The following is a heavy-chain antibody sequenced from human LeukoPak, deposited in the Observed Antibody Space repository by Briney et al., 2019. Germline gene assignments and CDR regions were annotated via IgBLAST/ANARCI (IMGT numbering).Heavy chain of an antibody. V-gene: IGHV4-34*01. CDR3: ARVTPYSSSWSYYYYYGMDV. Sequence: SETLSLTCAVYGGSFSGYYWSWIRQPPGKGLEWIGEINHSGSTNYNPSLKSRVTISVDTSKNQFSLKLSSVTAADTAVYYCARVTPYSSSWSYYYYYGMDVWGQGTTVTVSS. CDR2: INHSGST. CDR1: GGSFSGYY. D-gene: IGHD6-13*01. J-gene: IGHJ6*02.